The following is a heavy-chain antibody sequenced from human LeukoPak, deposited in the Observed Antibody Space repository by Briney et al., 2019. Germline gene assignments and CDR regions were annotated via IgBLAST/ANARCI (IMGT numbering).Heavy chain of an antibody. CDR1: GGSFSGYY. Sequence: ASETLSLTCAVYGGSFSGYYWSWIRQPPGKRLEWIGEINHSGSTNYNPSLKSRVTISVDTSKNQFSLKLSSVTAAGTAVYYCGTQESESSGHHPLDIWGQRTIVTVSS. V-gene: IGHV4-34*01. CDR3: GTQESESSGHHPLDI. CDR2: INHSGST. D-gene: IGHD3-22*01. J-gene: IGHJ3*02.